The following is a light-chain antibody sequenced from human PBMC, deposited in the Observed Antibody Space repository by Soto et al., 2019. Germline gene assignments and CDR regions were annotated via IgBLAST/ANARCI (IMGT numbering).Light chain of an antibody. CDR3: CSYTSSSILYV. V-gene: IGLV2-11*01. CDR2: DVS. CDR1: SSDVGGYIY. Sequence: QSVLTQPRSVSGSPGQSVTISCTGTSSDVGGYIYVSWYQQYPAKAPKVMIYDVSRRPSGVPDRFSGSKSGNTASLTISGLQAEDEAVYYCCSYTSSSILYVFGIGTKLTVL. J-gene: IGLJ1*01.